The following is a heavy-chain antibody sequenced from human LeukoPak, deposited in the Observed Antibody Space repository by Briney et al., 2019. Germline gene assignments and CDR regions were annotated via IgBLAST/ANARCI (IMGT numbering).Heavy chain of an antibody. V-gene: IGHV1-69*01. CDR1: GGTFTTFA. CDR3: ARESLAGTWPSDY. J-gene: IGHJ4*02. Sequence: GSSVKVSCKASGGTFTTFAISWMRQAPGQGLQWMGAIVPIFGKSHYVQKLQGRLTITADESTNTAFMELARLTADDTAVYYCARESLAGTWPSDYWGQGTLVTVSS. CDR2: IVPIFGKS. D-gene: IGHD6-19*01.